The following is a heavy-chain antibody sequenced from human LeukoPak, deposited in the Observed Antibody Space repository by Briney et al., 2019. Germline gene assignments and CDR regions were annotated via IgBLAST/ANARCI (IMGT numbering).Heavy chain of an antibody. D-gene: IGHD3-3*01. J-gene: IGHJ5*02. CDR3: ATRITIFGVVTWFDP. CDR1: GYTFTGYY. CDR2: INPNSGGT. Sequence: ASVKVSCKASGYTFTGYYMHWVRQAPGQGLEWMGRINPNSGGTNYAQKFQGRVTMTRDTSISTAYMELNRLRSDDTAVYYCATRITIFGVVTWFDPWGQGTLVTVSS. V-gene: IGHV1-2*06.